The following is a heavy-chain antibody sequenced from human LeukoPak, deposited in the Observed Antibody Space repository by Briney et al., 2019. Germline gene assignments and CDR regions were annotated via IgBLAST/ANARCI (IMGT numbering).Heavy chain of an antibody. CDR3: GGVEVVVSASADY. CDR2: ISSSGDGL. J-gene: IGHJ4*02. V-gene: IGHV3-48*03. D-gene: IGHD2-15*01. CDR1: GFTFSTYE. Sequence: PGGSLRLSCAASGFTFSTYEMKWVRQAPGKGLEGVSYISSSGDGLYYADSVKGRFTISRDNARNSLYLQMNSLRAEDTAIYYCGGVEVVVSASADYWGQGTLVTVSS.